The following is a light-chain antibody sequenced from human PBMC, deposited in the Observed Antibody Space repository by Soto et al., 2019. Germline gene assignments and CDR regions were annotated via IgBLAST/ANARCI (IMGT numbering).Light chain of an antibody. CDR1: SSDVGGYNY. V-gene: IGLV2-14*01. CDR3: SSYTGSSTLV. Sequence: QSALTQPASVSGSPGQSITISCTGTSSDVGGYNYVSWYQQHPGKAPKLMVYDVSNRPSGVSNRFSGSKSDNTASLTISGLQAEDEADYSCSSYTGSSTLVFGGGTKVTVL. J-gene: IGLJ2*01. CDR2: DVS.